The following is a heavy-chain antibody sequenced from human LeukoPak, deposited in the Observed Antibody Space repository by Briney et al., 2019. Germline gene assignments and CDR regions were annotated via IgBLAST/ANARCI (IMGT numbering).Heavy chain of an antibody. CDR1: GYTFTSYY. CDR2: INPSGGST. Sequence: GASVKVSCKASGYTFTSYYMHWVRQAPGQGLEWMGIINPSGGSTSYAQKFQGRVTMTRDMSTSTVYMELSSLRSEDTAVYCCARDPRKECGGDCSDAFDIWGQGTMVTVSS. CDR3: ARDPRKECGGDCSDAFDI. V-gene: IGHV1-46*01. J-gene: IGHJ3*02. D-gene: IGHD2-21*02.